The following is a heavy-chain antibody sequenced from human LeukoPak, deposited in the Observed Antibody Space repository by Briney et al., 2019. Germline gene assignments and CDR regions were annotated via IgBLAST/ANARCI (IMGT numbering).Heavy chain of an antibody. CDR2: INHSGST. CDR1: GGSFSGYY. J-gene: IGHJ4*02. V-gene: IGHV4-34*01. D-gene: IGHD2-2*01. CDR3: ARSRRETYCSSTSCAKYYFDY. Sequence: KPSETLSLTCAVYGGSFSGYYWSWIRQPPGKGLEWIGEINHSGSTNYNPSLKSRVTISVDTSKNQFSLKLSSVTAADTAVYYCARSRRETYCSSTSCAKYYFDYWGLGTLVTVSS.